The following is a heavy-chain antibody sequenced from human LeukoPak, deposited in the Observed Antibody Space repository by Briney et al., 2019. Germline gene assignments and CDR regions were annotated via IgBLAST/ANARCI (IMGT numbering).Heavy chain of an antibody. D-gene: IGHD4-17*01. V-gene: IGHV4-59*01. Sequence: SETLSLTCTVSGGSISSNYWTSIRQPPGKGLEWIGYIYYTESSNYNPSLKSRVTISVDTSNNQFSLKLRSVTAADTAVYYCARGIESYGDYNYWGQGTLVTVSS. CDR3: ARGIESYGDYNY. J-gene: IGHJ4*02. CDR1: GGSISSNY. CDR2: IYYTESS.